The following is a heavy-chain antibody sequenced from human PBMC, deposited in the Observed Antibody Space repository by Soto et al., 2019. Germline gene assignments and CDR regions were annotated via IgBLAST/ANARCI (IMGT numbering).Heavy chain of an antibody. Sequence: SETLSLTCTVSGGSIGSSNYYWGWIRQPPGKGLEWIGSIYYSGSTYHNPSLKSRVTISVDTSKNQFSLKLSSVTAADTAVYYCARLRDGGYAPIYYWGQGTLVTVS. V-gene: IGHV4-39*01. D-gene: IGHD6-25*01. CDR1: GGSIGSSNYY. CDR2: IYYSGST. J-gene: IGHJ4*02. CDR3: ARLRDGGYAPIYY.